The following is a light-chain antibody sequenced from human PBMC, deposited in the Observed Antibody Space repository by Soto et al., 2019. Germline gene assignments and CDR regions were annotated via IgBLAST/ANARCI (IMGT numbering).Light chain of an antibody. CDR2: GAS. CDR3: QQYNERPPWT. V-gene: IGKV3-15*01. J-gene: IGKJ1*01. Sequence: EIVMTQSPATLSVSPGERATLSCRASQSIASYLAWYQQKPGQSPRLLMYGASTRAPGSPARFSGSGSGTEFTLTISSLRSEDFAVYYCQQYNERPPWTFGQGTKVEIK. CDR1: QSIASY.